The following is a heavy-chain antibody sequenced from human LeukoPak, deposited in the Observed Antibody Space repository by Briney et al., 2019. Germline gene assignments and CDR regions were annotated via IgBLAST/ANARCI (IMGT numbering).Heavy chain of an antibody. Sequence: SETLSLTCTVSGGSISSSSYYWGWIRQPPGKGLEWIGSIYYSGSTYYNPSLKSRVTISVDTSKNQFSLKLSSVIAADTAVYYCARVVPAAFWFDPWGQGTLVTVSS. J-gene: IGHJ5*02. CDR1: GGSISSSSYY. CDR2: IYYSGST. V-gene: IGHV4-39*01. D-gene: IGHD2-2*01. CDR3: ARVVPAAFWFDP.